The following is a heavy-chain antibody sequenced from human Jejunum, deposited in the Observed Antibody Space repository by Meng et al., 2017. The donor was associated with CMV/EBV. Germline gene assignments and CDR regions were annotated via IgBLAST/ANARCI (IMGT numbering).Heavy chain of an antibody. CDR3: AREEVRYSSGWYARDWYSDGMDV. J-gene: IGHJ6*02. D-gene: IGHD6-19*01. Sequence: WARHAPGKGLGWVANIEQAGRVKYLVDSVTGRFTISRDNAKNSLYLQMNDLRPEDTAVYYCAREEVRYSSGWYARDWYSDGMDVWGRGTTVTVSS. CDR2: IEQAGRVK. V-gene: IGHV3-7*01.